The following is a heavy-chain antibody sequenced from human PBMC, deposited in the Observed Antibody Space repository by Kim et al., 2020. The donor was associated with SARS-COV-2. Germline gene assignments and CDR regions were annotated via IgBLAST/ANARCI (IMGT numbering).Heavy chain of an antibody. Sequence: YSPSFQGQVTISADKSISTAYLQWSSLWASDTAIYYCARCKLGRFDPFDIWGQGTMVTVSS. D-gene: IGHD7-27*01. V-gene: IGHV5-51*01. CDR3: ARCKLGRFDPFDI. J-gene: IGHJ3*02.